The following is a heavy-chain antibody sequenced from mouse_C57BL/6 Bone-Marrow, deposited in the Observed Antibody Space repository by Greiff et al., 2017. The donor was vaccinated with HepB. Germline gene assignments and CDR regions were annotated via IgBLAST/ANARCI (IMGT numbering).Heavy chain of an antibody. CDR3: DPLYGGPWYVDV. CDR2: IDPEDGDT. J-gene: IGHJ1*03. V-gene: IGHV14-2*01. D-gene: IGHD1-1*02. Sequence: EVQLQQSGAELVKPGASVKLSCTASGFTIKDYYMHWVKQRTEQGLEWIGRIDPEDGDTNYAPKFQGKATITADTSSNTAYLQLSSLTSEDTAVYYWDPLYGGPWYVDVWGTGTAVTVTA. CDR1: GFTIKDYY.